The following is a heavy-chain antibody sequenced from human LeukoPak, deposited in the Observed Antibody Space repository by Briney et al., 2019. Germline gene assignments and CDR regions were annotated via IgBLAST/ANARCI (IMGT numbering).Heavy chain of an antibody. V-gene: IGHV3-30*02. CDR1: GFTFSSHG. Sequence: GGSLRLSCTASGFTFSSHGVHWVRQAPGKGLEWLAIITYDGSNKNYADSVKGRFTISRDNAKNSLYLQMNSLRAEDTALYYCAKDKGSSGWYEGFDYWGQGTLVTVSS. D-gene: IGHD6-19*01. CDR2: ITYDGSNK. CDR3: AKDKGSSGWYEGFDY. J-gene: IGHJ4*02.